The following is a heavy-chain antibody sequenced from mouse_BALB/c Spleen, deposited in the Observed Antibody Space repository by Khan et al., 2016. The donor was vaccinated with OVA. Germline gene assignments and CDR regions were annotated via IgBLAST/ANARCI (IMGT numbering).Heavy chain of an antibody. Sequence: QMQLEESGPGLVAPSQSLSITCTVSGFSLTGYGVSWVRQPPRKGLEWLGMIWGDGSTDYNSALKSRLSISKDNSKCQVFLKMNSLQTDDTAKYDVARAYYGKYREAMDYWGQGTSVTVSS. CDR2: IWGDGST. V-gene: IGHV2-6-7*01. CDR3: ARAYYGKYREAMDY. CDR1: GFSLTGYG. J-gene: IGHJ4*01. D-gene: IGHD2-10*01.